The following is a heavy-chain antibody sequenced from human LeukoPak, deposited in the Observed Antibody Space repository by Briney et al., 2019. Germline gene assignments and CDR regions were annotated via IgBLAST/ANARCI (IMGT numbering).Heavy chain of an antibody. CDR2: IRYDGSNK. CDR1: GFTFSSYG. Sequence: GGSLRLSCAASGFTFSSYGMHWVRQAPGKGLEWVAFIRYDGSNKYYADSVKGRFTISRDNSKNTLYLQMNSLRAEDTAVYYCAKERLPEWELLPGGLDYWGQGTLVTVSS. D-gene: IGHD1-26*01. CDR3: AKERLPEWELLPGGLDY. V-gene: IGHV3-30*02. J-gene: IGHJ4*02.